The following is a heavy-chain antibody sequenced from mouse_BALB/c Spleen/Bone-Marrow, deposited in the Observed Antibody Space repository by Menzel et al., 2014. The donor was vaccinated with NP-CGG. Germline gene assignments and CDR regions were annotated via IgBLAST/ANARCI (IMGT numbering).Heavy chain of an antibody. D-gene: IGHD1-2*01. CDR2: IDPSDSET. CDR3: ARVGLRLPYYFDY. V-gene: IGHV1S126*01. Sequence: VQLQESGPELVKPGASVKISCKASGYSFTSYWMHWVKQRPGQGLEWIGMIDPSDSETRLNQKFKDKATLTVDKSSSTAYMQLSSPASEDSAVYYCARVGLRLPYYFDYWGQGPTLTVSS. CDR1: GYSFTSYW. J-gene: IGHJ2*01.